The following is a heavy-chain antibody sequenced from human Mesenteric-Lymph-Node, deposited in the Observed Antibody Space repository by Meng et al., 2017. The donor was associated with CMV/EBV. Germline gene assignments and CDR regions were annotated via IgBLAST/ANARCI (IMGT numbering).Heavy chain of an antibody. V-gene: IGHV4-34*09. CDR3: AREEQYYYDSSSYGMDV. Sequence: LRLSCGVHVTSFSGYYWNWIRQPPGKGLEWIGNVYYSGSTHYNPSLKSRVSISVDTSKNQFSPKLSSVTAADTAVYYCAREEQYYYDSSSYGMDVWGQGTTVTVSS. CDR2: VYYSGST. D-gene: IGHD3-22*01. J-gene: IGHJ6*02. CDR1: VTSFSGYY.